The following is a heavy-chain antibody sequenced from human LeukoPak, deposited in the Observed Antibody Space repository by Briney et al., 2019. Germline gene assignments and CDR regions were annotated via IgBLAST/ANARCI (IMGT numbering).Heavy chain of an antibody. J-gene: IGHJ6*03. D-gene: IGHD3-10*01. CDR2: ISYDGSNK. CDR3: AKTYYSSRAHYYYYYYMDV. V-gene: IGHV3-30*18. CDR1: GFTFSSYA. Sequence: AGGSLRLSCAASGFTFSSYAMSWVRQAPGKGLEWVAVISYDGSNKYYADSVKGRFTISRDNSKNTLYLQMNSLRAEDTAVYYCAKTYYSSRAHYYYYYYMDVWGKGTTVTISS.